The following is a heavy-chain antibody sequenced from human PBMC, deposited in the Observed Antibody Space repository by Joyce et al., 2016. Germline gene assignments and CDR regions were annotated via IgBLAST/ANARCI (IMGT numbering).Heavy chain of an antibody. D-gene: IGHD3-3*01. CDR3: TRDGFLEWLGDDY. CDR1: GGSISSSSYY. J-gene: IGHJ4*02. V-gene: IGHV4-39*07. Sequence: QLQLQESGPGLVKPSETMSLTCSVSGGSISSSSYYWGWIRQPPGKGLDWSGNIYYSGSNYYNPTLKSRVTISVDTSKNQFSLKLSSVTAADTAMYYCTRDGFLEWLGDDYWGQGTLVTVSS. CDR2: IYYSGSN.